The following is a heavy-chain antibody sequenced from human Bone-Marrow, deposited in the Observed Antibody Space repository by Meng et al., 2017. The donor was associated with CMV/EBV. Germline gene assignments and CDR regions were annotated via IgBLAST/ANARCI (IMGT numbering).Heavy chain of an antibody. CDR3: ARVGRSGSDYLLFDP. CDR2: INPNSGGT. Sequence: SGYTVTGDYMNWVRQAPGQGREWMGWINPNSGGTNYAQKFQGRVTMTRDTSISTAYMELSRLRSDDTAVYYCARVGRSGSDYLLFDPWGQGTLVTVSS. V-gene: IGHV1-2*02. D-gene: IGHD1-26*01. CDR1: GYTVTGDY. J-gene: IGHJ5*02.